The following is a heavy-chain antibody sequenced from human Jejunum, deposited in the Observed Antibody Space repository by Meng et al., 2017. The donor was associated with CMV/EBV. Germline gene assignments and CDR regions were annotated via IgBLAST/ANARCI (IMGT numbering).Heavy chain of an antibody. D-gene: IGHD2-21*01. V-gene: IGHV3-23*03. J-gene: IGHJ5*02. CDR2: IYSGGSTT. CDR3: AKAESSAWYSSDH. CDR1: GFSFNTYA. Sequence: SGFSFNTYAMSWVRQAPVEGLEWVSVIYSGGSTTYYADSVKGRFTISRDNSKNTLYLQMNSLRAEDTAIYYCAKAESSAWYSSDHWGQGTLVTVSS.